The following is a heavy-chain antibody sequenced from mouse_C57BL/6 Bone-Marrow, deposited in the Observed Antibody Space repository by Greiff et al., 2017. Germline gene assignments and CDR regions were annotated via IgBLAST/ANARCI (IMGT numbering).Heavy chain of an antibody. CDR2: IDPETGGT. Sequence: VQLQQSGAELVRPGASVTLSCKASGYTFTDYEMHWVKQTPVHGLEWIGAIDPETGGTAYNQKFKGKAILTADKSSSTAYMALRRLTSEDSAVFCCTRMRDYYGSSFHRYFDVWGTGTTVTVSS. J-gene: IGHJ1*03. V-gene: IGHV1-15*01. CDR1: GYTFTDYE. CDR3: TRMRDYYGSSFHRYFDV. D-gene: IGHD1-1*01.